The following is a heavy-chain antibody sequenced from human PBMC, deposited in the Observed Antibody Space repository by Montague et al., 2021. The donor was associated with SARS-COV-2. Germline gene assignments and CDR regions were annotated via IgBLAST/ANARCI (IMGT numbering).Heavy chain of an antibody. D-gene: IGHD2/OR15-2a*01. CDR2: IYYSGST. Sequence: SDTLSLSCTVSGGSISSYYWSWIRLPPGKGLEWIGYIYYSGSTNYNPSLKSRVTISVGTSKNQFSLRLSSVTAADTAVYYCARDLPPSRPRNPVWGQGTLVTVSS. V-gene: IGHV4-59*01. CDR1: GGSISSYY. CDR3: ARDLPPSRPRNPV. J-gene: IGHJ4*02.